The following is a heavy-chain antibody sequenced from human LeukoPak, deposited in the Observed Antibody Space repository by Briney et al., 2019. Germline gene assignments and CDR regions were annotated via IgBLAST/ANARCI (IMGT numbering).Heavy chain of an antibody. V-gene: IGHV3-53*01. J-gene: IGHJ4*02. CDR3: ARDGIAAAGGGSRWSFDY. Sequence: GGSLRLSCAASGFTVSSNYMSWVRQAPGKGLEWVSVIYSGGSTYYADSVKGRFTISRDNSKNTLYLQMNSLRAEDTAVYYCARDGIAAAGGGSRWSFDYWGQGTLVTVSS. CDR2: IYSGGST. CDR1: GFTVSSNY. D-gene: IGHD6-13*01.